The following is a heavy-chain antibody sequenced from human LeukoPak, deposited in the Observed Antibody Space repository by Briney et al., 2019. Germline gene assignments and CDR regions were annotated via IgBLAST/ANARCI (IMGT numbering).Heavy chain of an antibody. D-gene: IGHD6-19*01. V-gene: IGHV1-18*01. CDR1: GGTFSSYA. J-gene: IGHJ4*02. CDR3: ATDLGRVAGSFDY. CDR2: ISAYNGNT. Sequence: ASVKVSCKASGGTFSSYAISWVRQAPGQGLEWMGWISAYNGNTNYAQKLQGRVTMTTDTSTSTAYMELSSLRSEDTAVYYCATDLGRVAGSFDYWGQGTLVTVSS.